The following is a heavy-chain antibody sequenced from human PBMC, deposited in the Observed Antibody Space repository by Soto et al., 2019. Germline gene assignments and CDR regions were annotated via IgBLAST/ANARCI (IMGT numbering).Heavy chain of an antibody. D-gene: IGHD2-21*01. CDR3: ASRAAYCGGDCYWDDAFDI. CDR2: INAGNGNT. CDR1: GYTFTSYA. V-gene: IGHV1-3*01. J-gene: IGHJ3*02. Sequence: KVSCKASGYTFTSYAMHWVRQAPGQRLEWMGWINAGNGNTKYSQKFQGRVTITRDTSASTAYMELSSLRSEDTAVYYCASRAAYCGGDCYWDDAFDIWGQGTMVTVS.